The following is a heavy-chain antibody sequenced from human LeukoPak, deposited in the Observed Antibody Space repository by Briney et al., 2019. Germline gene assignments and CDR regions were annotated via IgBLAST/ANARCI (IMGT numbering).Heavy chain of an antibody. V-gene: IGHV3-23*01. CDR2: VSGSGGST. J-gene: IGHJ4*02. CDR1: GFTFSSFA. Sequence: GGSLRPSCAASGFTFSSFAMSWVRQAPGKGLEWVSAVSGSGGSTYYADSVKGRFTISRDNSKNTLILQMNSLRVEDTAVYYCAKDPPGGNPPYYFDYWGQGTLVTVSS. CDR3: AKDPPGGNPPYYFDY. D-gene: IGHD4-23*01.